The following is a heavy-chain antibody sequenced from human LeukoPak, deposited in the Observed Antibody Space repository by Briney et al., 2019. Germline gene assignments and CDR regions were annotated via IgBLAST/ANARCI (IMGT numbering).Heavy chain of an antibody. Sequence: SETLSLTCTVSGGSISSYYWSWIRQPAGKGLEWIGRIYTSGSTNYNPSLKSRVTISVDKSKNQFSLKLSSVTAADTAVYYCARWVVTQSDDAFDIWGQGTMVTVSS. V-gene: IGHV4-4*07. CDR3: ARWVVTQSDDAFDI. J-gene: IGHJ3*02. D-gene: IGHD4-23*01. CDR2: IYTSGST. CDR1: GGSISSYY.